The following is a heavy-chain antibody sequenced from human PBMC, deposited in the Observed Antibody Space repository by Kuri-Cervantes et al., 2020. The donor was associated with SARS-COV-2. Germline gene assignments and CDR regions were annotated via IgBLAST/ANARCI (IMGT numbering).Heavy chain of an antibody. Sequence: GGSLRLSCAASGFTYSSYWMSWVRQAPGKGLEWVANIKQDGSEKYYVDSVKGRFTISRDNAKNSLYLQMNSMSAEDTAVYYCARGGHFTNGVSFGDFYFGLWGRGALVTVSS. CDR3: ARGGHFTNGVSFGDFYFGL. V-gene: IGHV3-7*01. CDR1: GFTYSSYW. J-gene: IGHJ2*01. D-gene: IGHD2-8*01. CDR2: IKQDGSEK.